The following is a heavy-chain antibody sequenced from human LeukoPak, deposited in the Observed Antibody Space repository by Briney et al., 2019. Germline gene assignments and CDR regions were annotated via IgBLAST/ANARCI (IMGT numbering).Heavy chain of an antibody. Sequence: TSETLSLTCAVYGGSFSGYYWSWIRQPPGKGLEWIGEINHSGSTNYNPSLKSRVTISVDTSKNQFSLKLSSVTAADTAVYYCARVSGYKTTWGQGTLVTVSS. CDR2: INHSGST. V-gene: IGHV4-34*01. J-gene: IGHJ5*02. D-gene: IGHD5-12*01. CDR3: ARVSGYKTT. CDR1: GGSFSGYY.